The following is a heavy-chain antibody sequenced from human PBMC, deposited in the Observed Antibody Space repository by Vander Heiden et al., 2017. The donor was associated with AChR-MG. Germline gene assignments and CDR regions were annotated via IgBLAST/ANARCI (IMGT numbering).Heavy chain of an antibody. D-gene: IGHD1-1*01. J-gene: IGHJ6*02. V-gene: IGHV4-59*08. CDR1: GGSISSYS. CDR3: ARLYSPNWNDYYYYYGMDV. CDR2: IYYGGST. Sequence: QVQLQESGPGLVKPSETLSLTCTVPGGSISSYSWSWIRQPPGKGLEWIGYIYYGGSTNYNPSLKSRVTISVDTSKNQFSLKLSSVTAADTAVYYCARLYSPNWNDYYYYYGMDVWGQGTTVTVSS.